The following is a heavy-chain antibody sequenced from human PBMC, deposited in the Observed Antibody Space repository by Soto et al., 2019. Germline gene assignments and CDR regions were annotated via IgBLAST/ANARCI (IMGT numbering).Heavy chain of an antibody. D-gene: IGHD4-17*01. Sequence: EVQLVESGGGLVQPGGSLRLSCAASGFTFSSYWMHWVRQAPGKGLVWVSRINSDGSSTSYADSVKGRFTISRDNAKNTLYLQMNSLRAEDTAVYYCARLNDYGDYGGGDSDYYYGIDVWGQGTTVTVSS. J-gene: IGHJ6*02. CDR3: ARLNDYGDYGGGDSDYYYGIDV. V-gene: IGHV3-74*01. CDR2: INSDGSST. CDR1: GFTFSSYW.